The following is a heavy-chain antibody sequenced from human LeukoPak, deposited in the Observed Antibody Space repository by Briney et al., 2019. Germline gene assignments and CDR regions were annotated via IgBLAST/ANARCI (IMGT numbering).Heavy chain of an antibody. CDR2: IWYDGSNK. V-gene: IGHV3-33*01. Sequence: GGSLRLSCAASGFSFSSHGMHWVRQAPGKGLEWVAVIWYDGSNKYYADSVKGRFTISRDNSKNTLYLQMNSLRAEDTAVYYCARENSNIYGDYSNGFAFDIWGQGTMVTVSS. CDR1: GFSFSSHG. CDR3: ARENSNIYGDYSNGFAFDI. J-gene: IGHJ3*02. D-gene: IGHD4-17*01.